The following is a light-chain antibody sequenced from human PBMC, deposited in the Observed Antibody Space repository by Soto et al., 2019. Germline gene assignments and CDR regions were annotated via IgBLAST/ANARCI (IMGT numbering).Light chain of an antibody. CDR3: LQYGSSPHT. J-gene: IGKJ5*01. CDR2: GAF. CDR1: QNIGSN. V-gene: IGKV3-15*01. Sequence: EIVMTQSPVTLSVSPGERATLSCRASQNIGSNLAWYQQKPGQAPRLLIYGAFTRATGIAARFSGSGSGTEFTLTISSLQSEDFAVYYCLQYGSSPHTFGQGTRLEIK.